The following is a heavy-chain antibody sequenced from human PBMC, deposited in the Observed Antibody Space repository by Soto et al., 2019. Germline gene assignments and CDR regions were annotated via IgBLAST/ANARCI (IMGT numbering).Heavy chain of an antibody. CDR2: LYYRGNA. V-gene: IGHV4-39*01. CDR3: ARLEGLATISYYFGF. J-gene: IGHJ4*02. CDR1: DDSINSDKYY. Sequence: QLQLQASGPGLVKPSETLSLTCSVSDDSINSDKYYWGWIRQPPGKGLEWIGSLYYRGNAYYNTSLQTRVTTSLHKSRSQFSLKLNSVTAADSAVYFCARLEGLATISYYFGFWGPGALVTVSS. D-gene: IGHD3-9*01.